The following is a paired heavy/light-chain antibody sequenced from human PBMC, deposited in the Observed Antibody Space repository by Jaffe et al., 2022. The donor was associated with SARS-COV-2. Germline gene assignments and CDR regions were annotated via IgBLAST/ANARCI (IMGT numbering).Light chain of an antibody. CDR2: AAS. CDR1: QTIRNS. CDR3: QQSHSSVRT. J-gene: IGKJ1*01. Sequence: DIQMTQSPSSLSASVGDRVTISCRASQTIRNSLNWYQQKPGKAPHLLISAASSLQNGVPSRFSGSGSETDFTLTISGLQPEDFATYWCQQSHSSVRTFGQGTKVEVK. V-gene: IGKV1-39*01.
Heavy chain of an antibody. D-gene: IGHD3-10*01. CDR1: GDSVTSGSYL. J-gene: IGHJ4*02. Sequence: QVQLQESGPGVVKPSETLSLTCTVSGDSVTSGSYLWSWIRQPPGKGLEWIGYLYRSETTHYNPALKSRVAISADTSKNQLFLKLSSVTAADTAVYYCATEVGGASFDNWGQGSLVTVSS. CDR3: ATEVGGASFDN. V-gene: IGHV4-61*01. CDR2: LYRSETT.